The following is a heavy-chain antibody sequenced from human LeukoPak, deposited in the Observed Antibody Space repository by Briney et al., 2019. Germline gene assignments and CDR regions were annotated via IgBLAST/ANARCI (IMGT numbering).Heavy chain of an antibody. Sequence: PGGSLRLSCAASGFTFNTYAMSWVRQAPGKGLEWVSGISGSGGGTYYADSVKGRFTISRDNYKRTLYLQMNSLRVEDPAVYYCAKMGGRISAAVDNWGQGTLVTVSS. D-gene: IGHD2-2*01. CDR3: AKMGGRISAAVDN. J-gene: IGHJ4*02. V-gene: IGHV3-23*01. CDR2: ISGSGGGT. CDR1: GFTFNTYA.